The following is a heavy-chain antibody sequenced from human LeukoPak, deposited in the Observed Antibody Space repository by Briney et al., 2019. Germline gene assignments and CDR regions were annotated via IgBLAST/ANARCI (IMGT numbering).Heavy chain of an antibody. J-gene: IGHJ5*02. CDR1: GFTVSNNY. CDR3: ARDGEGSRDYSNFNWFDP. Sequence: GGSLRLSCAASGFTVSNNYMTWVRQAPGKGLEWVSLIYSGGSTYYADSVKGRFTISRDNSKNTVYLQMNSLRAEDTAVYYCARDGEGSRDYSNFNWFDPWGQGTLVTVSS. CDR2: IYSGGST. D-gene: IGHD4-11*01. V-gene: IGHV3-66*01.